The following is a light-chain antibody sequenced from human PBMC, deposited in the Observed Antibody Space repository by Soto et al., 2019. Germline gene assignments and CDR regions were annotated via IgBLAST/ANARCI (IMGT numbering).Light chain of an antibody. CDR2: DAS. CDR3: QQRSNWPPGIT. Sequence: EIVLTQSPATLSLSPGERATLSCRASQSVSIYLAWYQQKPGQAPRLLIYDASNRATGIPARFSGSGSGTDFTLTISSLEPEDLAVYYCQQRSNWPPGITFGQRTRLEI. V-gene: IGKV3-11*01. CDR1: QSVSIY. J-gene: IGKJ5*01.